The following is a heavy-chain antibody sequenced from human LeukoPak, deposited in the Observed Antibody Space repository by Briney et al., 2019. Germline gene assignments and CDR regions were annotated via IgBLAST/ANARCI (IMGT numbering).Heavy chain of an antibody. Sequence: GGSLRLSCAASGFTFSSYGMHWVRQAPGKGLEWVAVISYDGSNKYYADSVKGQFTISRDNSKNTLYLQMNSLRAEDTAVYYCAKDVLIRSWGQGTLVTVSS. CDR2: ISYDGSNK. D-gene: IGHD3-10*01. V-gene: IGHV3-30*18. CDR3: AKDVLIRS. CDR1: GFTFSSYG. J-gene: IGHJ4*02.